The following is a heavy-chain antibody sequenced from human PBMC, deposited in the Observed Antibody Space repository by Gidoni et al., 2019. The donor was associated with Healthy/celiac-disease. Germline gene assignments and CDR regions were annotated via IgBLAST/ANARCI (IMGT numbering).Heavy chain of an antibody. V-gene: IGHV4-34*01. CDR2: INHSGST. Sequence: QVQLQQWGAGLLKPSETLSLTCAVYGGSFSGYYWSWIRQPPGKGLEWIGEINHSGSTNYNPSLKSRVTISVDTSKNQFSLKLSSVTAADTAVYYCARARTRVRNGHDYWGQGTLVTVSS. J-gene: IGHJ4*02. D-gene: IGHD1-1*01. CDR1: GGSFSGYY. CDR3: ARARTRVRNGHDY.